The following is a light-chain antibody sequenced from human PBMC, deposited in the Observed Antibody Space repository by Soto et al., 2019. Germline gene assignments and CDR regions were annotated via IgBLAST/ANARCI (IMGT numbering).Light chain of an antibody. CDR3: QQYYIAPL. Sequence: DIVMTQSPDSLAVSLGERATINCKSSQSVLYSSNNKNYLALYQQKPGQPPKLLIYWASTRESGVPDRFSGSGSGTDFTLTISSLQAEDVAVYYCQQYYIAPLFGQGTKVEIK. J-gene: IGKJ1*01. CDR1: QSVLYSSNNKNY. CDR2: WAS. V-gene: IGKV4-1*01.